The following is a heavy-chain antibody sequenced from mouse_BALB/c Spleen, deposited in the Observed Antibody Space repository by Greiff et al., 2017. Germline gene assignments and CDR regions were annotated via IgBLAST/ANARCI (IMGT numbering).Heavy chain of an antibody. CDR3: AGSLGDAMDY. J-gene: IGHJ4*01. Sequence: VQGVESGPELVRPGVSVKISCKGSSYTFTDYAMHWVKQSHAKSLEWIGVISTYYGNTNYNQKFKGKATMTVDKSSSTAYMELARLTSEDSAVYYCAGSLGDAMDYWGQGTSVTVSS. D-gene: IGHD3-3*01. CDR1: SYTFTDYA. V-gene: IGHV1-67*01. CDR2: ISTYYGNT.